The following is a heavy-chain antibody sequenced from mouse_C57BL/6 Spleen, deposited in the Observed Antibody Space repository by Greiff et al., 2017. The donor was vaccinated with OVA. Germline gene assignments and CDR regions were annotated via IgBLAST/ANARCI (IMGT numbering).Heavy chain of an antibody. Sequence: DVQLQESGPGLVKPSQSLSLTCSVTGYSITSGYYWNWIRQFPGNKLEWMGYISYDGSNNYNPSLKNRISITRDTSKNQFFLKLNSVTTEDTATYYCARRGITTVVEDYAMDYWGQGTSVTVSS. CDR1: GYSITSGYY. J-gene: IGHJ4*01. CDR2: ISYDGSN. V-gene: IGHV3-6*01. D-gene: IGHD1-1*01. CDR3: ARRGITTVVEDYAMDY.